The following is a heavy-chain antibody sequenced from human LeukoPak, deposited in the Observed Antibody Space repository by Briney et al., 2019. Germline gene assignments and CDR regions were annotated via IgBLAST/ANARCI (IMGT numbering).Heavy chain of an antibody. CDR3: ARDKVVSADNWFDP. CDR2: IYTSGST. V-gene: IGHV4-4*07. D-gene: IGHD3-22*01. J-gene: IGHJ5*02. Sequence: SETLSLTCTVSGGSISSYYWSWIRHPAGKGLEWIGRIYTSGSTNYNPSLKSRVTMSVDTSKNQFSLKLSSVTAADTAVYYCARDKVVSADNWFDPWGQGTLVTVSS. CDR1: GGSISSYY.